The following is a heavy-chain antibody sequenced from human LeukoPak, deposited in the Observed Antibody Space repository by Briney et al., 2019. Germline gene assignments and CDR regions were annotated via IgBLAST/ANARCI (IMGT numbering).Heavy chain of an antibody. CDR1: GGSFSGYY. CDR3: ARDILRALDI. J-gene: IGHJ3*02. D-gene: IGHD2-15*01. V-gene: IGHV4-34*01. Sequence: SETLSLTCAVYGGSFSGYYWSWIRQPPGNGLEWIGEINHSGSTNYNPSLKSRVTISVDTSKNQFSLKLSSVTAADTAVYYCARDILRALDIWGQGTMVTVSS. CDR2: INHSGST.